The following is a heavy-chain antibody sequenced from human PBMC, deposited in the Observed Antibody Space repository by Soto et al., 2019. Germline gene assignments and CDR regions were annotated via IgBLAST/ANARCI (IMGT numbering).Heavy chain of an antibody. Sequence: QVTLKESGPVLVKPTETLTLTCTVSGFSLTNGRMGVSWIRQPPGKALEWLAHIFSNGEKSYSTSLKSRLTISKDTLKSQVVLIMTNMDPVDTATYYCARRVYYFYMDVWGKGTTVTVSS. CDR3: ARRVYYFYMDV. CDR2: IFSNGEK. CDR1: GFSLTNGRMG. V-gene: IGHV2-26*01. J-gene: IGHJ6*03.